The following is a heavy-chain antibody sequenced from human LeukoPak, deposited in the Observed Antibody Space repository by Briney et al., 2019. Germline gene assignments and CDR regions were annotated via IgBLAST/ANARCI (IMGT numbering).Heavy chain of an antibody. CDR2: INHSGST. CDR3: ARVSAVTYYFDY. CDR1: GGSFSGYY. D-gene: IGHD4-17*01. Sequence: PSETLSLTCAVYGGSFSGYYWSWIRQPPGKGLEWIGEINHSGSTNYNPSLKSRVTISVDTSKNQFSLKLSSVTAADTAVYYCARVSAVTYYFDYWGQGTLVTVSS. V-gene: IGHV4-34*01. J-gene: IGHJ4*02.